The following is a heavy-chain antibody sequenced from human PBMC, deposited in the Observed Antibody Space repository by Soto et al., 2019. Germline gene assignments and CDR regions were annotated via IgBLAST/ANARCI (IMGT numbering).Heavy chain of an antibody. CDR1: GYTFTSYY. V-gene: IGHV1-46*01. CDR2: INPSGGST. CDR3: ARDGGYCSGGTCHFDY. Sequence: GASVKVSCKASGYTFTSYYLHWVRQATGQGLEWMGIINPSGGSTSYAQKFQGRVTMTRATSTSTVYTELSSLRSEDTAVYYCARDGGYCSGGTCHFDYWGQGTPVTVSS. D-gene: IGHD2-15*01. J-gene: IGHJ4*02.